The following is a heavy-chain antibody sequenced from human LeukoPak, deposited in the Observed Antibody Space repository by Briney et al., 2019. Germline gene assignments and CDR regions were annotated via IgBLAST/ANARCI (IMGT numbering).Heavy chain of an antibody. Sequence: PGGSLRLSCAASGFSFSTYGMHWVRHAPGKGLEWVAFVRSDGNTKYYADSVKGRFTISRDNSKNTLYLEMNSLRAEDTAVYYCAKGLGYCSSTSCYGGKYYYMDVWGKGTTVTVSS. CDR3: AKGLGYCSSTSCYGGKYYYMDV. D-gene: IGHD2-2*01. V-gene: IGHV3-30*02. J-gene: IGHJ6*03. CDR1: GFSFSTYG. CDR2: VRSDGNTK.